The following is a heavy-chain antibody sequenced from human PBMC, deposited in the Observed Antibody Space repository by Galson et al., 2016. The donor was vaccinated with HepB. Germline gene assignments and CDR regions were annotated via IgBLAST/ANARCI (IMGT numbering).Heavy chain of an antibody. CDR1: GFTFTYAW. J-gene: IGHJ4*02. V-gene: IGHV3-15*01. Sequence: SLRLSCAASGFTFTYAWMSWVRQAPGKGLEWVGRIKRITDGGTTDYAAPVKGRFSISRDDSQKRLYLHMNSLKTEDTAVHYCTVARYSSGDYYTYWGQGTLVTVSS. CDR3: TVARYSSGDYYTY. CDR2: IKRITDGGTT. D-gene: IGHD3-10*01.